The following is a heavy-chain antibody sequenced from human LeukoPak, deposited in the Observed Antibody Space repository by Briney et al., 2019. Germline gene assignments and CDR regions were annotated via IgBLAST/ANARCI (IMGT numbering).Heavy chain of an antibody. D-gene: IGHD3-10*01. J-gene: IGHJ4*02. Sequence: GASVKVSCKASGYTFLRYYLHWVRQAPGQGLEWMGIINPSGGSTSCAQKFQGRVTMTRDMSTNTVYVALSSLRSEDTAVYYCARGGFYYGSGSYQGLGYWGQGTLVTVSS. CDR2: INPSGGST. CDR1: GYTFLRYY. CDR3: ARGGFYYGSGSYQGLGY. V-gene: IGHV1-46*01.